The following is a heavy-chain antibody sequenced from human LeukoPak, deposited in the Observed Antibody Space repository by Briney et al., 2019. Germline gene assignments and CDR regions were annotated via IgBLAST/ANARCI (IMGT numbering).Heavy chain of an antibody. D-gene: IGHD3-10*01. CDR1: GYSISSGYY. V-gene: IGHV4-38-2*01. CDR2: IYHSGST. J-gene: IGHJ4*02. Sequence: SETLSLTCAVSGYSISSGYYWGWIRQPPGKGLEWIGSIYHSGSTYYNPSLKSRVTISVDTSKNQFSLKLSSVTAAHTAVYYCARSGYMVRGVLDYWGQGTLVTVSS. CDR3: ARSGYMVRGVLDY.